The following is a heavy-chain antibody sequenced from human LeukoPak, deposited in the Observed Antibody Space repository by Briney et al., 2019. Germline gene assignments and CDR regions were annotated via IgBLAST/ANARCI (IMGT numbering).Heavy chain of an antibody. CDR3: ATVGSCCGGDCFIRGSSRDYFDY. CDR1: GYTLTELS. D-gene: IGHD2-21*02. Sequence: ASVKVSCKVSGYTLTELSMHWVRQAPGKGLEWMGGFDPEDGETIYAQKFQGRVTMTEDTSTDTAYMELSSLRSEDTAVYYCATVGSCCGGDCFIRGSSRDYFDYWGQGTLVTVSS. CDR2: FDPEDGET. J-gene: IGHJ4*02. V-gene: IGHV1-24*01.